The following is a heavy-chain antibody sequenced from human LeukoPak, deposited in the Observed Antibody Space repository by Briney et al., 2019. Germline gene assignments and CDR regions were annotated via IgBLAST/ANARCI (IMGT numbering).Heavy chain of an antibody. D-gene: IGHD6-13*01. CDR3: ARDRGIAEADSFDP. CDR2: IDTYSGKT. CDR1: GYTYTTDD. V-gene: IGHV1-18*01. Sequence: ASVKVSCKASGYTYTTDDISWVRQAPGQGLEWMGWIDTYSGKTNYAQKFQGRVTMTSDTSTSTAYMELRSLRSDDTAVYYCARDRGIAEADSFDPWGQGTLVTVSS. J-gene: IGHJ5*02.